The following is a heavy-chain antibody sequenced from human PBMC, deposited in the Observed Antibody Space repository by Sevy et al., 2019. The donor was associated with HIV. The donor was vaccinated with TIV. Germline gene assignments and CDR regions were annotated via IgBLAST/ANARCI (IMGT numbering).Heavy chain of an antibody. D-gene: IGHD2-8*01. Sequence: GGSLRLSCAVSGFTFSSYWMSWVRQAPGKGLEWVANIKQDGSEKYYVDSVKGRFTISRDDSRNSFYLQMNSLRAEDTAIYYCAREGCTKPHDYWGQGTVVTVSS. V-gene: IGHV3-7*03. CDR2: IKQDGSEK. CDR3: AREGCTKPHDY. J-gene: IGHJ4*02. CDR1: GFTFSSYW.